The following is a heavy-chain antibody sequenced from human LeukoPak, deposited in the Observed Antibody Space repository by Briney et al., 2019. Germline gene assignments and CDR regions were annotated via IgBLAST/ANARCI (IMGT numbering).Heavy chain of an antibody. J-gene: IGHJ4*02. CDR2: ISAYNGNT. Sequence: ASVKVSCKASGYTFTSYGISWVRQAPGQGLEWMGWISAYNGNTNYAQKLQGRVTMTTDTSTSTAYMELRSLRSDDTAVYYCARQTPAYCGGGCYPPEFDYWGQGTLVTVSS. V-gene: IGHV1-18*01. CDR1: GYTFTSYG. CDR3: ARQTPAYCGGGCYPPEFDY. D-gene: IGHD2-21*02.